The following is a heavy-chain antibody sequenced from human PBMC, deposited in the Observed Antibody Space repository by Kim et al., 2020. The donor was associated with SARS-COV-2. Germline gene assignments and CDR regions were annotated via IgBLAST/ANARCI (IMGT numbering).Heavy chain of an antibody. CDR1: GFTFSDYY. CDR2: ISSSGSTI. D-gene: IGHD3-9*01. J-gene: IGHJ4*02. V-gene: IGHV3-11*01. Sequence: GGSLRLSCAASGFTFSDYYMSWIRQAPGKGLEWVSYISSSGSTIYYADSVKGRFTISRDNAKNSLYLQMNSLSAEDTAVYYCARGRTEARLRYFDWLTTFGFDYWGQGTLVTVSS. CDR3: ARGRTEARLRYFDWLTTFGFDY.